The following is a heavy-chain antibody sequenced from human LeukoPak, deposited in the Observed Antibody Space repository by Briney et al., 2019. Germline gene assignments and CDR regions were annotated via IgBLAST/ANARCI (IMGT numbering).Heavy chain of an antibody. CDR3: AKEWLGQRDFDY. CDR1: GFTFSRYA. J-gene: IGHJ4*02. D-gene: IGHD3-10*01. CDR2: ISGSGGST. V-gene: IGHV3-23*01. Sequence: PGGSLRLFCAASGFTFSRYAMSSARQAPGEGLEWVSAISGSGGSTYYADSVKGRFTISRDNSKNTLYLQMNSLRAEDTAVYYCAKEWLGQRDFDYWGQGTLVTVSS.